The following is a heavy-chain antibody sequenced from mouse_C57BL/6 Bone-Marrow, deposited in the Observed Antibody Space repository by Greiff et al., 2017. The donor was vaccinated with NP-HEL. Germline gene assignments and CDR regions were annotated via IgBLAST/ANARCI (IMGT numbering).Heavy chain of an antibody. V-gene: IGHV5-4*03. CDR3: ARKGYYSNYVGDAMDY. D-gene: IGHD2-5*01. CDR1: GFTFSSYA. J-gene: IGHJ4*01. CDR2: ISDGGSYT. Sequence: EVKLVESGGGLVKPGGSLKLSCAASGFTFSSYAMSWVRQTPEKRLEWVATISDGGSYTYYPDNVKGRFTISRDNAKNNLYLQMSHLKSEDTAMYYCARKGYYSNYVGDAMDYWGQGTSVTVSS.